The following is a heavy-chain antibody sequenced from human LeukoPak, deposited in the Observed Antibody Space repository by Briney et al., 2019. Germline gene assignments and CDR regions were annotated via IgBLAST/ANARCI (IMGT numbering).Heavy chain of an antibody. CDR2: SDYNGGT. CDR1: GGSISTYY. CDR3: ARVGSYAFDI. Sequence: SETLSLTCTVSGGSISTYYWIWIRQPPGKGLEWIGYSDYNGGTHYNPSLKSRVTISVDTSKNQFSLKLRSVTAADTAVYYCARVGSYAFDIWGQGTMVTVSS. J-gene: IGHJ3*02. V-gene: IGHV4-59*01.